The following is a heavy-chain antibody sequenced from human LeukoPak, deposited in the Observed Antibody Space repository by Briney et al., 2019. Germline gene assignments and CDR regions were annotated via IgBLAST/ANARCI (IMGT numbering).Heavy chain of an antibody. CDR3: AKDAEAYGSGSCDY. V-gene: IGHV3-30*18. CDR1: GFTFSSYG. J-gene: IGHJ4*02. CDR2: ISYDGSNK. D-gene: IGHD3-10*01. Sequence: SGGSLRLSCAASGFTFSSYGAHWVRQAPGKGLEWGAVISYDGSNKYYADSVKGRFTISRDNSKNTLYLQMNSLRAEDTAVYYCAKDAEAYGSGSCDYWGQGTLVTVSS.